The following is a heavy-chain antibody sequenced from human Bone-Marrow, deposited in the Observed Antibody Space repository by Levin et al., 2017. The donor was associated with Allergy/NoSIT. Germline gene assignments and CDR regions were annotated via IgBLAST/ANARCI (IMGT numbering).Heavy chain of an antibody. CDR3: ATLVAGRSDY. V-gene: IGHV4-30-4*01. J-gene: IGHJ4*02. CDR1: GGSITSGDYY. CDR2: IYYSGTT. Sequence: SETLSLTCSVSGGSITSGDYYWTWIRQPPGKGLEWIGYIYYSGTTSYNPSLKSRVTISVDTSQNQFSLQLHSVTAADTAAYYCATLVAGRSDYWGQGTLITVSS. D-gene: IGHD6-19*01.